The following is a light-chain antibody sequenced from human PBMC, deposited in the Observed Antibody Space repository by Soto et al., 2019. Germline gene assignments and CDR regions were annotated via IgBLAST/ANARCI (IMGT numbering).Light chain of an antibody. V-gene: IGKV1-27*01. CDR2: AAS. CDR3: QKYNSAPLT. CDR1: QGIGVY. J-gene: IGKJ4*01. Sequence: DIQMTQSPSSLSASFGDRVTITCRASQGIGVYLAWFQQKPGNAPKLLIYAASTLQSGVPSRFSGSGSGTDFTLTISGLQPKDVATYYCQKYNSAPLTFGGGTKVEIK.